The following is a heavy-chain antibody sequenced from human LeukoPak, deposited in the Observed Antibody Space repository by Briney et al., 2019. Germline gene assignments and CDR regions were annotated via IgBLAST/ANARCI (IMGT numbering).Heavy chain of an antibody. CDR1: GFTFSSYG. CDR2: ISTSSSNI. CDR3: ASLNWGSGDY. V-gene: IGHV3-48*04. D-gene: IGHD7-27*01. Sequence: GSLRLSCAASGFTFSSYGMHWVRQAPGKGLEWVSYISTSSSNIYYADSVKGRFTISRDNAKNSLYLQMNSLRAEDTAVYYCASLNWGSGDYWGQGTLVTVSS. J-gene: IGHJ4*02.